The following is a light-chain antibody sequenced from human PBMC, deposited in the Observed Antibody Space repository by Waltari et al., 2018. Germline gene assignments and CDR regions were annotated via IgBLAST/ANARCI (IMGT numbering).Light chain of an antibody. Sequence: EIVLTQSPGSLSSSPGERVTLSCRASQSVSRTLAWYQQKPGQAPRLLIFGAANRATGIPDRFSGSGAGREFSITISRMEPEDFAVYYCQHYVSLPATFGQGTKVEIK. V-gene: IGKV3-20*01. J-gene: IGKJ1*01. CDR3: QHYVSLPAT. CDR1: QSVSRT. CDR2: GAA.